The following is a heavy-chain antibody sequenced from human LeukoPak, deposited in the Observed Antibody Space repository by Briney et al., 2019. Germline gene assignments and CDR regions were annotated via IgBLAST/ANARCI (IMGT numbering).Heavy chain of an antibody. CDR3: ARVPAYDYVWGSYRSYYYMDV. V-gene: IGHV4-34*01. Sequence: PSETLSLTCAVYGDSFSGYYWSWIRQPPGKGLEWIGEINHSGSTNYNPSLKTRVTISVDTSKNQFSLKLSSVTAADTAVYYCARVPAYDYVWGSYRSYYYMDVWGKGTTVTVSS. CDR2: INHSGST. J-gene: IGHJ6*03. CDR1: GDSFSGYY. D-gene: IGHD3-16*02.